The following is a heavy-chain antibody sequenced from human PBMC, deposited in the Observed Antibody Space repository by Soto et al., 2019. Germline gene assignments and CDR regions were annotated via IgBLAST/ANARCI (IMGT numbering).Heavy chain of an antibody. CDR1: GVIVNNNY. CDR2: IYSGGST. V-gene: IGHV3-53*01. CDR3: ARGGLVGATLRGSFDI. Sequence: EVQLVASGGGLIQPGGSLRLSCAASGVIVNNNYMSWVRQAPGKGLEWVSIIYSGGSTNYADSVQGRFTISRDNSNNTLYLHMNSLRPDDTAMYYCARGGLVGATLRGSFDIWGQGTMVTVSA. J-gene: IGHJ3*02. D-gene: IGHD1-26*01.